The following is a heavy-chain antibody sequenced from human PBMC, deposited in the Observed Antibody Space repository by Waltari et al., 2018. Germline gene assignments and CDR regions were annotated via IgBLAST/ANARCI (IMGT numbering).Heavy chain of an antibody. D-gene: IGHD6-13*01. J-gene: IGHJ4*02. Sequence: QVTLRSSGPALVKPMQTLTLTCSFSGFSLPTNGLCVSLIRQAPGKPLDWLAVFDWDNNKYYSLFLRTRLTVSRETDKNQGVLTMTNVDPMETATYYCARVKRYCGSWYNGLGEDFENWGQGKRVTGSS. CDR1: GFSLPTNGLC. V-gene: IGHV2-70*01. CDR2: FDWDNNK. CDR3: ARVKRYCGSWYNGLGEDFEN.